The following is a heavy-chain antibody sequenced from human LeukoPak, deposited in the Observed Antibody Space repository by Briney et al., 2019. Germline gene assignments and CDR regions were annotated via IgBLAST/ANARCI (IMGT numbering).Heavy chain of an antibody. CDR2: INPSGGST. V-gene: IGHV1-46*01. Sequence: AASVKVSCTASGYTFTSYYMHWVRQAPGQGLKWMGIINPSGGSTSYAQRFQGRVIMTRDTSTSTAYMDLSSLRSEDTAVYHCARAPRNSSTMLDSWGQGTLVTVSS. J-gene: IGHJ5*01. D-gene: IGHD6-13*01. CDR3: ARAPRNSSTMLDS. CDR1: GYTFTSYY.